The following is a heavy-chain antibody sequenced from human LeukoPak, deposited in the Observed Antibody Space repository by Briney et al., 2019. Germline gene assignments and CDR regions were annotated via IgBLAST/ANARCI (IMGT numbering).Heavy chain of an antibody. V-gene: IGHV3-15*01. CDR1: GFTFSNAW. D-gene: IGHD6-19*01. CDR3: TTSSGWYILEDY. J-gene: IGHJ4*02. Sequence: GGSLRLXCAASGFTFSNAWMSWGRQAPGKGLEWVGRIKSKTDGGTTDYAAPVKGRFTISRDDSKNTLYLQMNSLKTEDTAVYYCTTSSGWYILEDYWGQGTLVTVSS. CDR2: IKSKTDGGTT.